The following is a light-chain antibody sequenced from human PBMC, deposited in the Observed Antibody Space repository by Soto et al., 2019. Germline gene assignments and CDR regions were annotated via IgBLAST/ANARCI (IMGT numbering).Light chain of an antibody. CDR1: SSDVGSYNY. CDR2: EVS. V-gene: IGLV2-14*01. Sequence: QSALTQPASVSGSPGQSITISCTGTSSDVGSYNYVSWFQHHPGKVPKLMIYEVSNRPSGVSNRFSGSKSGNTASLTISGLQAEDEADYYCSSYTTSNTWVFGGGTKVTVL. CDR3: SSYTTSNTWV. J-gene: IGLJ3*02.